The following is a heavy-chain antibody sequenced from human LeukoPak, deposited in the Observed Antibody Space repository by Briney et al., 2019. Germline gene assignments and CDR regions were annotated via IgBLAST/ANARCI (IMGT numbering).Heavy chain of an antibody. J-gene: IGHJ4*02. CDR3: ARDLGATDYYGSGSYPGY. V-gene: IGHV1-8*03. CDR1: GYTFTRYD. CDR2: MNPKSGNT. Sequence: ASVKVSCKASGYTFTRYDINWVRQATGQGLEWMGWMNPKSGNTGHAQKFQGRVTITRDTSISTVYMELSSLRFEDTAVYFCARDLGATDYYGSGSYPGYWGQGTLVTVSS. D-gene: IGHD3-10*01.